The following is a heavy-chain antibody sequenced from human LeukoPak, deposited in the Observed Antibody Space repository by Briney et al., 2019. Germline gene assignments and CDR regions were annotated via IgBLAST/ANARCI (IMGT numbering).Heavy chain of an antibody. CDR2: ISAYNGNT. D-gene: IGHD3-22*01. Sequence: ASVKVSCKASGYTFTSYGISWVRQAPGQGLEWMGWISAYNGNTNYAQKLQGRVTMTIDTSTSTAYMELRSLRSDDTAVYYCARDARNYYDSSGYSPIDYWGQGTLVTVSS. J-gene: IGHJ4*02. V-gene: IGHV1-18*01. CDR1: GYTFTSYG. CDR3: ARDARNYYDSSGYSPIDY.